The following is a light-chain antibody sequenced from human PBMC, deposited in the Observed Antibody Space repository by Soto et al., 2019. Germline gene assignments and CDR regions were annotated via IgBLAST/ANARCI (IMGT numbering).Light chain of an antibody. V-gene: IGKV1-5*01. CDR2: DAS. CDR1: QCVNHY. Sequence: DIQMTPSPSTLSASVGDRVTITCRASQCVNHYLAWYQQKPGQVPRLLIYDASSLETGVPFRFSGSVSGTEFTLTISSLQPDDFATYYCQQYNTYSPPWTFGQGTKVDI. CDR3: QQYNTYSPPWT. J-gene: IGKJ1*01.